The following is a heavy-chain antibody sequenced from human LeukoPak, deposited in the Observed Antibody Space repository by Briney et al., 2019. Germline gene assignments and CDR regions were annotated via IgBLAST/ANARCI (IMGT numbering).Heavy chain of an antibody. D-gene: IGHD3-16*02. CDR1: GFTFDDYG. J-gene: IGHJ4*02. V-gene: IGHV3-20*04. CDR3: ARDSYYVWGSYRYTGSTYFDY. CDR2: INWNGGST. Sequence: GGSLRLSCAASGFTFDDYGMSWVRQAPGKGLEWVSGINWNGGSTGCADSVKGRFTISRDNAKNSLYLQMNSLRAEDTALYYCARDSYYVWGSYRYTGSTYFDYWGQGALVTVSS.